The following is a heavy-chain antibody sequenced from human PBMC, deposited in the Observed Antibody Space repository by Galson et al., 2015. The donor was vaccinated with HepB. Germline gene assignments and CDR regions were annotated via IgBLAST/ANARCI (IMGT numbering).Heavy chain of an antibody. D-gene: IGHD2-21*02. CDR2: IIPIFGTA. CDR1: GGTFSSYA. CDR3: ALDIRKEAYCGGDCWDAFDI. V-gene: IGHV1-69*13. Sequence: SVKVSCKASGGTFSSYAISWVRQAPGQGLEWMGGIIPIFGTANYAQKFQGRVTITADESTSTAYMELSSLRSEDTAVYYCALDIRKEAYCGGDCWDAFDIWGQGTMVTVSS. J-gene: IGHJ3*02.